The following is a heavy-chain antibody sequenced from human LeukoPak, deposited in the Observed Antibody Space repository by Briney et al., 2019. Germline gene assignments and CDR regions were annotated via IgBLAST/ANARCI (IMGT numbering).Heavy chain of an antibody. V-gene: IGHV3-7*01. CDR2: IKQDGSEK. CDR1: GFTFSSYW. CDR3: ARELDTAMVTGYDAFDI. D-gene: IGHD5-18*01. J-gene: IGHJ3*02. Sequence: PGRTLRPSCAASGFTFSSYWMSWVRQAPGKGLEWVANIKQDGSEKYYVDSVKGRFTISRDNAKNSLYLQMDSLRAEDTAVYYCARELDTAMVTGYDAFDIWGQGTMVTVSS.